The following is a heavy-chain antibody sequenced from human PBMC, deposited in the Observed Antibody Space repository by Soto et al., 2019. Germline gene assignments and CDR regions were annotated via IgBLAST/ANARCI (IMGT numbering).Heavy chain of an antibody. CDR3: AKVRQPDGLWPFDH. CDR1: GFTFSTYA. J-gene: IGHJ4*02. V-gene: IGHV3-23*01. Sequence: GGSLRLSCAASGFTFSTYAMSWVRQAPGKGLEWVSGLYGNGGGITYADSVKGRFTISRDNSNNMLYLQMHSLRAEDTAVYYCAKVRQPDGLWPFDHWGQGTLVTVS. CDR2: LYGNGGGI. D-gene: IGHD2-8*01.